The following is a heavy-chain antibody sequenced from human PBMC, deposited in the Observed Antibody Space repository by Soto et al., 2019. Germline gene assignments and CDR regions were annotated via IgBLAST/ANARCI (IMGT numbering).Heavy chain of an antibody. CDR2: ISAYNGNT. J-gene: IGHJ4*02. Sequence: ASVKVSCKASGYTFTSYGISWVRQAPGQGLEWMGWISAYNGNTNYAQKLQGRVTMTTDTSTSTAYMELRSLRSDDTAVYYCAGDPRTGTTHPSPIDYWGQGTRVTVSS. V-gene: IGHV1-18*04. CDR1: GYTFTSYG. D-gene: IGHD1-1*01. CDR3: AGDPRTGTTHPSPIDY.